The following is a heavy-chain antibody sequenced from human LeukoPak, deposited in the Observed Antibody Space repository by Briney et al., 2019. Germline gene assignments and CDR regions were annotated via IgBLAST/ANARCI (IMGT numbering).Heavy chain of an antibody. Sequence: PGRSLRLSCAASGFTFDDYAMHWVRQAPGKGLEWVSGISWNSGSIGYADSVKGRFTISRDNAKNSLYLQMNSLRAEDTALYYCAKDMGIGSTSSYGMDVWGQGTTVTVSS. CDR3: AKDMGIGSTSSYGMDV. CDR1: GFTFDDYA. CDR2: ISWNSGSI. J-gene: IGHJ6*02. V-gene: IGHV3-9*01. D-gene: IGHD2-2*01.